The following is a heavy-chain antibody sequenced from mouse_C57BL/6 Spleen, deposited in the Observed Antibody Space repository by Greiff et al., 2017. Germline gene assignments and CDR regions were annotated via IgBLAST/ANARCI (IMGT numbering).Heavy chain of an antibody. CDR1: GYSITSGYY. D-gene: IGHD1-1*01. CDR2: ISYDGSN. J-gene: IGHJ3*01. Sequence: EVKLMESGPGLVKPSQSLSLTCSVTGYSITSGYYWNWIRQFPGNKLEWMGYISYDGSNNYNPSLKNRISITRDTSKNQFFLKLNSVTTEDTATYYCARDPYYYGSSYEFAYWGQGTLVTVSA. CDR3: ARDPYYYGSSYEFAY. V-gene: IGHV3-6*01.